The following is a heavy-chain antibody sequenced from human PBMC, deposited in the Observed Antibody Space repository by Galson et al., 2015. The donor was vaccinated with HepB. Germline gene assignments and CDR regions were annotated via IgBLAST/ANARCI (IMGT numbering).Heavy chain of an antibody. V-gene: IGHV3-15*01. J-gene: IGHJ4*02. Sequence: SLRLSCAASGFTFSYAWMSWVRQAPGKGLEWVGRIQSKTDDGTIDYAAPVKGRFTISRDDSKNTLYLQMNSLKTEDTAVYYCTTGANDFWSGYVTYVHYSHYWGQGSLVTVSS. CDR1: GFTFSYAW. CDR2: IQSKTDDGTI. D-gene: IGHD3-3*01. CDR3: TTGANDFWSGYVTYVHYSHY.